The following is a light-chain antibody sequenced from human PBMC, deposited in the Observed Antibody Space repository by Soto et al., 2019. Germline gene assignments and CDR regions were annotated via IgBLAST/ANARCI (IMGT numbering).Light chain of an antibody. CDR2: GAS. V-gene: IGKV1-5*01. Sequence: DIQRSLLPATLTASDGDRVTFTCRASHSICSRLAWYQQKPGKAPSLLISGASTLESGVPSRFSGSPLSGSASGTAFSLTISSLQPDDFETYYCQHYNTYPWTFGQGTKVDIK. CDR1: HSICSR. CDR3: QHYNTYPWT. J-gene: IGKJ1*01.